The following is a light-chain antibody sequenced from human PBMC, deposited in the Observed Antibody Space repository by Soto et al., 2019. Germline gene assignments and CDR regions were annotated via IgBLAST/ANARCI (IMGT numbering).Light chain of an antibody. CDR2: GAS. V-gene: IGKV3-15*01. CDR1: QSVSNS. J-gene: IGKJ1*01. Sequence: EIVMTQSPATLSVSPGERATLSCRAGQSVSNSLAWHQQKPGQGPRLLIYGASTRATGIPARFSGSGSGTDFTLTISSLQSEDFAVYYCQQYSKWPWTFGQGTKVEI. CDR3: QQYSKWPWT.